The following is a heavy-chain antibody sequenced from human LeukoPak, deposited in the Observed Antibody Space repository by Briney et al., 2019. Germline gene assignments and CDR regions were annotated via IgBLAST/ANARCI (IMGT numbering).Heavy chain of an antibody. CDR3: ASLSYDY. CDR2: ISSSSSYI. J-gene: IGHJ4*02. CDR1: GFTFSSYA. D-gene: IGHD1-26*01. V-gene: IGHV3-21*01. Sequence: GGSLRLSCAASGFTFSSYAMSWVRQAPGKGLEWVSSISSSSSYIYYADSVKGRLTISRDNAKNSLYLQMNSLRAEDTAVYYCASLSYDYWGQGTLVTVSS.